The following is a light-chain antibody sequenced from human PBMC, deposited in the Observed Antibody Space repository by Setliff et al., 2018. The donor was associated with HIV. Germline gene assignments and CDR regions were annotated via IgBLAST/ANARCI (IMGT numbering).Light chain of an antibody. CDR1: SGDVGNHNL. CDR2: EDD. Sequence: QSALAQPASVSGSPGQSITISCTGSSGDVGNHNLVSWYQQFSGKAPKLIIYEDDKRPSGVSDRFSGSKSGNTASLRISGLQAEDEADYHCCAYAGSSISIFGGGTKVTVL. J-gene: IGLJ2*01. CDR3: CAYAGSSISI. V-gene: IGLV2-23*01.